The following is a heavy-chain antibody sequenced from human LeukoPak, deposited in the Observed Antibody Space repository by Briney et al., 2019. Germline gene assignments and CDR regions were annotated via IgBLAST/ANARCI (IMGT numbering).Heavy chain of an antibody. CDR3: ARNMVSVVPAAKGVENYYYMDV. CDR1: GVTFSSYA. J-gene: IGHJ6*03. Sequence: ASVKVSCKASGVTFSSYAISWVRQAPGQGLEWMGGIIPIFGTANYAQKLQGGVTITADESTSTAYMELSSLRSEDTAVYYCARNMVSVVPAAKGVENYYYMDVWGKGTTVTVSS. V-gene: IGHV1-69*13. CDR2: IIPIFGTA. D-gene: IGHD2-2*01.